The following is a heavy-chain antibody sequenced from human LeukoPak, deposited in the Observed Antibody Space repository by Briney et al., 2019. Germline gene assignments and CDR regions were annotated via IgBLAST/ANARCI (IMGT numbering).Heavy chain of an antibody. D-gene: IGHD2-2*01. V-gene: IGHV3-23*01. CDR1: GFTFSNYA. Sequence: GGSLRRPCAASGFTFSNYAMNWVRQAPGKGLEWVSAISGGGSSTFYADSVKGRFTISRDDSKNTMHLQMNSLRADDTAVYYCAKTASPTPQCYYYMDVWGKGTTVTISS. J-gene: IGHJ6*03. CDR3: AKTASPTPQCYYYMDV. CDR2: ISGGGSST.